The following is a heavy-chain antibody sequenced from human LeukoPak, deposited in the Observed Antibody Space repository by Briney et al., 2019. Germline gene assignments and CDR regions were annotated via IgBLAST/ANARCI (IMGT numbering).Heavy chain of an antibody. J-gene: IGHJ2*01. CDR3: ARDGRGPDWYFDL. Sequence: SETLPLTCTVSGGSISSYYWSWIRQPPGKGLEWIGYIYYSGSTNYNPSHKSRVTISVDTSKNQFSLKLSSVTAADTAVYYCARDGRGPDWYFDLWGRGTLVTVSS. CDR1: GGSISSYY. CDR2: IYYSGST. D-gene: IGHD2-15*01. V-gene: IGHV4-59*01.